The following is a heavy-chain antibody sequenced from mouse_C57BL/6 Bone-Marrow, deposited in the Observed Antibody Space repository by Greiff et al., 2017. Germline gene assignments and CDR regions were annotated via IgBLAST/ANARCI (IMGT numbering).Heavy chain of an antibody. D-gene: IGHD1-1*01. CDR2: ISDGGSYT. CDR3: ARDPITTVVKGFAY. Sequence: QLVESGGGLVKPGGSLKLSCAASGFTFSSYAMSWVRQTPEKRLEWVATISDGGSYTYYPDNVKGRFTISRDNAKNNLYLQMSHLKSEDTAMYYCARDPITTVVKGFAYWGQGTLVTVSA. J-gene: IGHJ3*01. CDR1: GFTFSSYA. V-gene: IGHV5-4*01.